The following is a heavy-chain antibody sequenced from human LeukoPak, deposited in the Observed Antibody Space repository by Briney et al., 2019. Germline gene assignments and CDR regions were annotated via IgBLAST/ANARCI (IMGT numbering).Heavy chain of an antibody. J-gene: IGHJ3*02. CDR1: GFTLSSYA. CDR2: IHIPGSI. CDR3: ARDKGSSWSDAFDI. V-gene: IGHV3-23*03. Sequence: GGSLRLSCRAWGFTLSSYAMRWVRRAPGRGLEWVSVIHIPGSIPYADSVTGRFTPSSDNCKNTLYLQMNSLRADDTAVYYCARDKGSSWSDAFDIWGQGTMVTVSS. D-gene: IGHD6-13*01.